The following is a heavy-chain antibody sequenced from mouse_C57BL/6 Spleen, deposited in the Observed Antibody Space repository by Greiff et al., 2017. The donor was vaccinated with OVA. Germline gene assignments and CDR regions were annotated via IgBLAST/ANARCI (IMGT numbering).Heavy chain of an antibody. CDR3: ASYYYGSTAMDY. D-gene: IGHD1-1*01. CDR1: GYTFPSYW. Sequence: QVQLKESGAELVKPGASVKMSCKASGYTFPSYWITWVKQRPGQGLEWIGDIYPGSGSTNYNEKFKSKATLTVDTSSSTAYMQLSSLTSEDSAVYYCASYYYGSTAMDYWGQGTSVTVSS. CDR2: IYPGSGST. V-gene: IGHV1-55*01. J-gene: IGHJ4*01.